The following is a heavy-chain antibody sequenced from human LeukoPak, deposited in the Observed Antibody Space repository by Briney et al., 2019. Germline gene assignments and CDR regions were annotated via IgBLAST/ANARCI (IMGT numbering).Heavy chain of an antibody. V-gene: IGHV1-69*04. D-gene: IGHD4-11*01. Sequence: SVKVSCKASGGTFSSYAISWVRQAPGQGLEWMGRIIPILGIANYAQKFQGRVTITADKSTSTAYMELSSLRSEDTAVYYCARDSHSRYYYYYGMDVWGQGTTVTVSS. CDR2: IIPILGIA. CDR1: GGTFSSYA. J-gene: IGHJ6*02. CDR3: ARDSHSRYYYYYGMDV.